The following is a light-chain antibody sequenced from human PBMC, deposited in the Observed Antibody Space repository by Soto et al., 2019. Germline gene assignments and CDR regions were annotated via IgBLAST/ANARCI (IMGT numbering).Light chain of an antibody. J-gene: IGKJ1*01. V-gene: IGKV1-5*01. CDR3: QRYNAFSQT. CDR1: QSINSW. Sequence: DIQMTQSPSTLSASVGDRVTITCRASQSINSWVAWFQQKPGKAPKVLIYDASTLESGVPSRFSGSGSGTEFTLTIDSLQPDDVATYYCQRYNAFSQTFGQGTTVDIK. CDR2: DAS.